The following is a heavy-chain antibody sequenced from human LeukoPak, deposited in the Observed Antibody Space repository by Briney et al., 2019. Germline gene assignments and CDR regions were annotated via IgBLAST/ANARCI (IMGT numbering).Heavy chain of an antibody. V-gene: IGHV3-48*03. J-gene: IGHJ3*02. CDR2: IISTGGTI. Sequence: PGGSLRLSCAASGFTFSSYEMNWVRQAPGKGLEWLSYIISTGGTIYYADSVKGRFTISRDNAKNSLYLQMNSLRAEDTAVYYCAGYSSGWFGAFHIWGQGTMVTVSS. CDR3: AGYSSGWFGAFHI. D-gene: IGHD6-19*01. CDR1: GFTFSSYE.